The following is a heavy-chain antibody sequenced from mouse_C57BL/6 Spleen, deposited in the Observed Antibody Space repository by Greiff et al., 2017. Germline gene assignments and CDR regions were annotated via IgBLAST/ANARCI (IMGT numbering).Heavy chain of an antibody. CDR1: GFTFSSDA. D-gene: IGHD1-1*01. CDR2: ISSGGAYI. CDR3: TRDYYGSSYGYFDV. Sequence: EVHLVESGEGLVKPGGSLKLSCAASGFTFSSDAMSWVRQTPEKRLEWVAYISSGGAYIYYADTVKGRFTIARDNAGNTLYLQMSSLKSEDTALYYCTRDYYGSSYGYFDVWGTGTTVTVSS. V-gene: IGHV5-9-1*02. J-gene: IGHJ1*03.